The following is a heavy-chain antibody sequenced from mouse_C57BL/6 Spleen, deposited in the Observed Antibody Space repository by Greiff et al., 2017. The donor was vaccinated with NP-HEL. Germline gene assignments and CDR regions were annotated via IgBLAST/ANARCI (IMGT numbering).Heavy chain of an antibody. Sequence: VHVKQSGPELVKPGASVKMSCKASGYTFTDYNMHWVKQSHGKGLEWIGKINPNNGGTSYNQKFKGKATLTVNKSSSTAYMALSSLTSEDSAVYYCANRLLLPYYYAMDYLGQGTSVTVSS. D-gene: IGHD2-3*01. CDR3: ANRLLLPYYYAMDY. CDR2: INPNNGGT. V-gene: IGHV1-22*01. J-gene: IGHJ4*01. CDR1: GYTFTDYN.